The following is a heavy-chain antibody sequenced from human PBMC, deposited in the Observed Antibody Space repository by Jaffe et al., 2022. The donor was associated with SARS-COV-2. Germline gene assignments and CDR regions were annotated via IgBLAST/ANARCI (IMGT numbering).Heavy chain of an antibody. CDR3: ARDRHNWNSGRPNYHGLDV. CDR2: IYTSGST. V-gene: IGHV4-61*02. Sequence: QVQLQESGPGLVKPSQTLSLTCTVSGGSINSGSYYWNWIRQPAGKGLEWIGRIYTSGSTKYNPSLKSRVTISVDTSKNQFSLKLSSVAAADTAVYYCARDRHNWNSGRPNYHGLDVWGPGTSVTVSS. J-gene: IGHJ6*02. D-gene: IGHD1-7*01. CDR1: GGSINSGSYY.